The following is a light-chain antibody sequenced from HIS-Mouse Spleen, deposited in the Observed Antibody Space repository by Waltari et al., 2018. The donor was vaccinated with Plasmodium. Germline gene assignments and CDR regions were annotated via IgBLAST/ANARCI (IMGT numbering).Light chain of an antibody. V-gene: IGKV2-30*02. J-gene: IGKJ1*01. CDR1: QSLVHSDGNTY. Sequence: DVVMTQSPLSLPVTLGQPASISCRSSQSLVHSDGNTYLNWFQQRPGHSPRPLIYKVTNRDSGVPDRFSGSGAGTDFTLKISSGEAEDVGVYYCMQGTHWPRTFGQGTKVEIK. CDR2: KVT. CDR3: MQGTHWPRT.